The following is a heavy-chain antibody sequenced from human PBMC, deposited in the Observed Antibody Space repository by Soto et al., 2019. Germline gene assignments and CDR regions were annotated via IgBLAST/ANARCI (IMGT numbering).Heavy chain of an antibody. V-gene: IGHV4-34*02. D-gene: IGHD3-10*01. CDR1: GGSFSGYY. J-gene: IGHJ1*01. CDR2: INHSGST. CDR3: ASRLPGMSF. Sequence: QVQLQQWGAGLLKPSETLSLTCAVYGGSFSGYYWSWIRQPPGKGLKWIGEINHSGSTNYNLSPKSRDTISVDTSKNQFSVKLSSVTAAETAGYYCASRLPGMSFWGQGTLVAVSS.